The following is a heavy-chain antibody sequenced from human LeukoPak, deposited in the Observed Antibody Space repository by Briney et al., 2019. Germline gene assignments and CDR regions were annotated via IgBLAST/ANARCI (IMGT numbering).Heavy chain of an antibody. J-gene: IGHJ4*02. CDR2: ISLGSSAI. D-gene: IGHD2-15*01. V-gene: IGHV3-48*01. Sequence: PGGSLRLSCAASGFTFSNYNMNWVRQAPGKGLEWVSYISLGSSAIYYTDSVKGRFTVSRDNAKNSLYLQMNSLRAEDTAVYFCAGRHCSGGGCYFAGADPFDYWGQGTLVTVSS. CDR1: GFTFSNYN. CDR3: AGRHCSGGGCYFAGADPFDY.